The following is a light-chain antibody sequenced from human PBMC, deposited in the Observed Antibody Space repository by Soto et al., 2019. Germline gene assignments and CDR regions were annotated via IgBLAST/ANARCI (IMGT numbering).Light chain of an antibody. CDR1: SSDVGDYNY. V-gene: IGLV2-14*01. J-gene: IGLJ1*01. Sequence: QSVLTQPASVSGSPGQSITISCTGTSSDVGDYNYVSWYQQHPGKAPKLMIYEVSNRPSGVSNRFSGSKSGNTASLTISGLQAEDEADYYCSSYTSSSTLIFXTGTKVTVL. CDR3: SSYTSSSTLI. CDR2: EVS.